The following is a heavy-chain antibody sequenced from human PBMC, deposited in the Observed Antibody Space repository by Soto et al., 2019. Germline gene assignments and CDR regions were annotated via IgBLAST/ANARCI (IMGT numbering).Heavy chain of an antibody. V-gene: IGHV4-34*01. J-gene: IGHJ4*02. CDR3: ARGRYNWNY. CDR1: GGSFSGYY. CDR2: INHSGST. D-gene: IGHD1-20*01. Sequence: PSETLSLTGAVYGGSFSGYYWSWIRQPPGKGLEWIGEINHSGSTNYNPSLKSRVTISVDTSKNQFSLKLSSVTAADTAVYYCARGRYNWNYWGQGTLVTVSS.